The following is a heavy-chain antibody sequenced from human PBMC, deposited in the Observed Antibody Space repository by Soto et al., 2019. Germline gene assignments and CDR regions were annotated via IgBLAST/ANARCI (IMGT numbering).Heavy chain of an antibody. V-gene: IGHV4-31*03. CDR3: ARDGGYGERYYYYGMDV. Sequence: QVQLQESGPGLVKPSQTLSLTCTVSGGSISSGGYYWSWIRQHPGKGLEWIGYIYYSGSTYYNPSLQSRVTISVDTSKNQFSLKLSSVTAADTAVYYCARDGGYGERYYYYGMDVWGQGTTVTVSS. J-gene: IGHJ6*02. CDR2: IYYSGST. CDR1: GGSISSGGYY. D-gene: IGHD4-17*01.